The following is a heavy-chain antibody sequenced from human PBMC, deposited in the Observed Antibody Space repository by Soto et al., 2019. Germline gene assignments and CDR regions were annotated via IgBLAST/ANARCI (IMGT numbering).Heavy chain of an antibody. J-gene: IGHJ6*02. CDR3: AKDWGWVVTHYGMDV. Sequence: ESGGGVVQPGRSLRLSCAASGFTFSSYGMHWVRQAPGKGLEWVAVISYDGSNKYYADSVKGRFTISRDNSKNTLYLQMNSLRAEDTAVYYCAKDWGWVVTHYGMDVWGQGTTVTVSS. CDR2: ISYDGSNK. CDR1: GFTFSSYG. V-gene: IGHV3-30*18. D-gene: IGHD2-21*02.